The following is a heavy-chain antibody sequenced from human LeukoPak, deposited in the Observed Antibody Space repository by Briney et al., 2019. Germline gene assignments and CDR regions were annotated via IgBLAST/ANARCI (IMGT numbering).Heavy chain of an antibody. Sequence: PGVSLRLSCAASGITFSSYWMHWVRQAPGKGLVWVSRINTDGSDTTYADSVKGRFTISRDNAKNTVYLQMNSLRAEDTAVYYCVSPRASTDLRGQGTLVTVSS. D-gene: IGHD1-1*01. CDR2: INTDGSDT. CDR3: VSPRASTDL. V-gene: IGHV3-74*01. CDR1: GITFSSYW. J-gene: IGHJ4*02.